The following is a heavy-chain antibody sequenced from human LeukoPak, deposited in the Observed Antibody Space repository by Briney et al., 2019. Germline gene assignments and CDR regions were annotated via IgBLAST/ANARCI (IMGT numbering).Heavy chain of an antibody. D-gene: IGHD5-24*01. CDR2: IIPIFGTA. CDR1: GGTFSSYA. J-gene: IGHJ4*02. CDR3: ARGPVEMATILYY. Sequence: SVKVSCKASGGTFSSYAISWVRQAPGQGLEWMGGIIPIFGTANYAQKFQGRVTITADKSTSTAYMELSSLRSEDTAVYYCARGPVEMATILYYWGQGTLVTVSS. V-gene: IGHV1-69*06.